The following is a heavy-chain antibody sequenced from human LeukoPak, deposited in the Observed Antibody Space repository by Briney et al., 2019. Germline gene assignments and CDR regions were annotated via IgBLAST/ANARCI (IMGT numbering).Heavy chain of an antibody. CDR3: ARDSYGDYPDY. CDR1: GGSISSGDYY. D-gene: IGHD4-17*01. CDR2: VYYSGST. J-gene: IGHJ4*02. Sequence: SETLSLTCTVSGGSISSGDYYWSWIRQPPGKGLEWIGYVYYSGSTYYNPSLKSRVTISEDTSKNQFSLKLSSVTAADTAVYYCARDSYGDYPDYWGQGTLVTVSS. V-gene: IGHV4-30-4*01.